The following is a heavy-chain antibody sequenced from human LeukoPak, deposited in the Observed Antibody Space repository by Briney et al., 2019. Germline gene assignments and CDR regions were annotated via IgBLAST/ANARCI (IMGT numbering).Heavy chain of an antibody. J-gene: IGHJ4*02. CDR1: GGSISSSSYY. CDR2: IYYSGST. CDR3: ARDGSGWSYYFDY. Sequence: SETLSLTCTVSGGSISSSSYYWVWIRQPPGKGLEWIGSIYYSGSTYYNPSLKSRVAISVDTSKNQFSLKLSSVTAADTAVYYCARDGSGWSYYFDYWGQGTLVTVSS. D-gene: IGHD6-19*01. V-gene: IGHV4-39*07.